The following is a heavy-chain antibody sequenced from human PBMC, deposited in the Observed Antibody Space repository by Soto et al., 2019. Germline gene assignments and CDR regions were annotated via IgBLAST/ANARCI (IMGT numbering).Heavy chain of an antibody. Sequence: QVQLVQSGAEVKKPGASVKVSCKTSGYPFTNYDINWVRQATGQGLEWMGWMKPISGNTGYAQKIQGRVTMTRNTSISTAYMELSGLRSEDTAVYYCARGRLDWSYYIDYWGQGTLVTVSS. J-gene: IGHJ4*02. CDR1: GYPFTNYD. CDR2: MKPISGNT. CDR3: ARGRLDWSYYIDY. V-gene: IGHV1-8*01. D-gene: IGHD3-10*01.